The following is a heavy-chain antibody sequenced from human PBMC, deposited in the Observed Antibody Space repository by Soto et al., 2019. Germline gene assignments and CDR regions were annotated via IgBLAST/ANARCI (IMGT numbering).Heavy chain of an antibody. D-gene: IGHD4-17*01. Sequence: RRIIKTPGKGLEWIGYIYYSGSTNYNPSLKSRVTISVDTSKNQFSLKLSSVTAADTAVYYCARHPTVTEYYFDYWGQGTLVTVSS. J-gene: IGHJ4*02. CDR2: IYYSGST. CDR3: ARHPTVTEYYFDY. V-gene: IGHV4-59*08.